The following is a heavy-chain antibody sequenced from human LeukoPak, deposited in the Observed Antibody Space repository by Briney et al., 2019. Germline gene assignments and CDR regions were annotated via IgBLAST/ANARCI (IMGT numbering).Heavy chain of an antibody. CDR3: ASWRAVGATTISAFDI. CDR2: INPSGGST. CDR1: GYTYTISY. V-gene: IGHV1-46*01. D-gene: IGHD1-26*01. Sequence: ASVKVSCKACGYTYTISYMHWVRPAPGQGLEWMGIINPSGGSTSYAQKFQGRVTMTRDTSTSTVYMELSSLRSEDTAVYYCASWRAVGATTISAFDIWGQGTMVTVSS. J-gene: IGHJ3*02.